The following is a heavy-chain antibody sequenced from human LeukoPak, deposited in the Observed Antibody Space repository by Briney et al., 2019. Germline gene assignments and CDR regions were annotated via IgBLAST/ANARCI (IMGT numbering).Heavy chain of an antibody. CDR2: IYHSGST. CDR1: GGSISSSNW. D-gene: IGHD6-6*01. J-gene: IGHJ6*03. V-gene: IGHV4-4*02. Sequence: SGTLSLTCAVSGGSISSSNWWSWVRQPPGKGLEWIGEIYHSGSTNYNPSLKSRVTISVDTSKSQFSLKLSSVTAADTAVYYCAREVRAARPTPSRYMDVWGKGTTVTVSS. CDR3: AREVRAARPTPSRYMDV.